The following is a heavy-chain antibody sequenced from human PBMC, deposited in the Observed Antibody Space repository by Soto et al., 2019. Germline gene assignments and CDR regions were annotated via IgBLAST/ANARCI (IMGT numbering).Heavy chain of an antibody. V-gene: IGHV4-61*01. Sequence: SETLSLTCTISGVSVSSGSFYWAWIRQPPGKGLEWIGFGSYSGTTNYKPSLKSRVTISVDTSRSQISLKVSSLTAADTAVYYCARGATVTQYDYWGQGTLVTVSS. CDR3: ARGATVTQYDY. D-gene: IGHD4-17*01. CDR2: GSYSGTT. J-gene: IGHJ4*02. CDR1: GVSVSSGSFY.